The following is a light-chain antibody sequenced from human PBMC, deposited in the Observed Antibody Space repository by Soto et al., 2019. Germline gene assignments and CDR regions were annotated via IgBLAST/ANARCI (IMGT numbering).Light chain of an antibody. Sequence: EIVMTQSPATLSVSPGEGATLSCRASQSVSSNLAWYQQKPGQAPRLLIHAASTRATGIPARFRGSGSGTEFTLTITSLQSEDFAVYYCQQYNNWPPLTFGGGTKVEIK. CDR3: QQYNNWPPLT. J-gene: IGKJ4*01. CDR1: QSVSSN. CDR2: AAS. V-gene: IGKV3-15*01.